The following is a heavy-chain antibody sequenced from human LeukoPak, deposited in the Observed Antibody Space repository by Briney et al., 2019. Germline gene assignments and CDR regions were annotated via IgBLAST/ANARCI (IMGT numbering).Heavy chain of an antibody. V-gene: IGHV3-21*01. CDR2: ISSSSSYI. CDR1: GFTFSSYS. J-gene: IGHJ1*01. Sequence: GGSLRLSCAASGFTFSSYSMDWVRQAPGKGLEWVSSISSSSSYIYYADSVKGRFTISRDNAKNSLYLQMNSLRAEDTAVYYCASYQRITIFGVVITQSSGGYFQHWGQGTLVTVSS. CDR3: ASYQRITIFGVVITQSSGGYFQH. D-gene: IGHD3-3*01.